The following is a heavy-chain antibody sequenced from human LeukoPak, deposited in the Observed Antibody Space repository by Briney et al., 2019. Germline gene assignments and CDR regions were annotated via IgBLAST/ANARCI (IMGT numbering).Heavy chain of an antibody. CDR3: AREDLTTVVTDY. J-gene: IGHJ4*02. CDR1: GYTFTSHD. V-gene: IGHV1-8*03. CDR2: MNPNNGNA. Sequence: ASVKVSCKASGYTFTSHDINWVRQATGQGLEWMGWMNPNNGNAGYAQKFQGRVTITRNTSINTAYMELNSLRSEDTAVYYCAREDLTTVVTDYWGQGTLVTVSS. D-gene: IGHD4-23*01.